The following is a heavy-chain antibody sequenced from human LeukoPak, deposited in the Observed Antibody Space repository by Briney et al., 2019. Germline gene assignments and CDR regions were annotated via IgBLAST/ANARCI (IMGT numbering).Heavy chain of an antibody. CDR2: ISGSDGST. D-gene: IGHD3-3*01. J-gene: IGHJ5*02. V-gene: IGHV3-23*01. CDR3: AKDGYDFWSAYQIDL. Sequence: GGSLRLSCAASGFTFSNYAMTWVRXXPXKXLEWVSAISGSDGSTYYSDSVTGRFTISRDNSKNTLYLQMTSLRTDDTAVYYCAKDGYDFWSAYQIDLWGQGTLVTVSS. CDR1: GFTFSNYA.